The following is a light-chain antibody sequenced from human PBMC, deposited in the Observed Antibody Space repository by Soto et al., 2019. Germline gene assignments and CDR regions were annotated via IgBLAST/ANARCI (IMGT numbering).Light chain of an antibody. CDR1: HTIMTY. CDR3: MQSIQLPLT. J-gene: IGKJ5*01. CDR2: EVS. V-gene: IGKV2D-29*01. Sequence: MTQSPSSLSASVGDEVTITCRASHTIMTYLYWYLQKPGQPPQLLIYEVSNRFSGVPDRFSGSGSGTDFTLKISRVEAEDVGVYYCMQSIQLPLTFGQGTRLEIK.